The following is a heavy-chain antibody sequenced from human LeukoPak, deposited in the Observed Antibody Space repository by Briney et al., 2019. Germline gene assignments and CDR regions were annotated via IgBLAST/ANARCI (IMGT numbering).Heavy chain of an antibody. CDR3: AKGQLEYYYDSSGYYYPFDY. J-gene: IGHJ4*02. CDR2: ISGSGGST. Sequence: GGSLRHSCAASGFTVSSNYMSWVRQAPGKGLEWVSAISGSGGSTYYADSVKGRFTISRDNSKNTLYLQMNSLRAEDTAVYYCAKGQLEYYYDSSGYYYPFDYWGQGTLVTVSS. CDR1: GFTVSSNY. D-gene: IGHD3-22*01. V-gene: IGHV3-23*01.